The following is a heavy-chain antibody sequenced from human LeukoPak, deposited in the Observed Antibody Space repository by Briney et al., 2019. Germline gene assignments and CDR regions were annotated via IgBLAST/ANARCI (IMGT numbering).Heavy chain of an antibody. J-gene: IGHJ4*02. CDR3: AKKRVAVAGTHYFDY. Sequence: GGSLRLSCAASGFTFSSYAMSWVRQAPGKGLEWVSGISGSGGSTYYADSVKGRFAITRDNSKNTLYLQMNSLRAEDTAVYYCAKKRVAVAGTHYFDYWGQGTLVTVSS. CDR1: GFTFSSYA. D-gene: IGHD6-19*01. CDR2: ISGSGGST. V-gene: IGHV3-23*01.